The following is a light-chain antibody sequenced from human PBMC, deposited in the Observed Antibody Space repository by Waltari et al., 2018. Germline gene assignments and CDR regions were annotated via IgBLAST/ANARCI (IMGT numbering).Light chain of an antibody. CDR2: EDT. CDR1: ELPRKY. J-gene: IGLJ1*01. V-gene: IGLV3-10*01. CDR3: SSSDSTGLRV. Sequence: SYELTQPPSVSVSPGQTARITCSGHELPRKYAYWFQQKSGQAPRLVIYEDTKRPSGIPGRFSGSSSGTVATLTISGAQVDDEADCYCSSSDSTGLRVFGGGTTVVVL.